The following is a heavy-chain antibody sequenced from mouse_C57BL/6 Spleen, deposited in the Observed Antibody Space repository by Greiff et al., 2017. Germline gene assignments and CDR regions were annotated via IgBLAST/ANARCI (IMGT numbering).Heavy chain of an antibody. D-gene: IGHD2-12*01. CDR3: AREGTLRAWFAY. CDR1: GYTFTSYT. CDR2: INPSSGYT. J-gene: IGHJ3*01. Sequence: VQLQQSGAELARPGASVKMSCKASGYTFTSYTMHWVKQRPGQGLEWIGYINPSSGYTKYNQKFKDKATLTADKSSSTAYMQLSSLTSEDSAVYYCAREGTLRAWFAYWGQGTLVTVSA. V-gene: IGHV1-4*01.